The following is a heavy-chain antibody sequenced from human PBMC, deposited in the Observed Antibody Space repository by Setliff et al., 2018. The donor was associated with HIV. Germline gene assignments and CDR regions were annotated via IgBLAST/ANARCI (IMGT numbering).Heavy chain of an antibody. CDR1: GYTFTASY. D-gene: IGHD3-3*01. CDR3: ATSTSRFFWNGFYQGGFGSRNSHSFEN. Sequence: ASVKVSCKTSGYTFTASYLHWVRQAPGQGLQWMGWMHPNSGATKYAQKFRDRVTLTGDTSISTASMELSSLKSDETAMYYCATSTSRFFWNGFYQGGFGSRNSHSFENWGQGTLVTVSS. CDR2: MHPNSGAT. V-gene: IGHV1-2*02. J-gene: IGHJ4*02.